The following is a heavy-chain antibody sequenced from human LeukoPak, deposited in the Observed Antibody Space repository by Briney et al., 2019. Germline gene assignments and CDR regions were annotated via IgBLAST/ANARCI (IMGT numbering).Heavy chain of an antibody. Sequence: PSETLSLTCTVSGGSISSSSYYWGWIRQPPRKGLEWIGSIYYSGSTYYNPSLKSRVTISVDTSKNQFSLKLSSVTAADTAVYYCARGHWNYIIDYWGQGTLVTVSS. D-gene: IGHD1-7*01. CDR3: ARGHWNYIIDY. CDR2: IYYSGST. CDR1: GGSISSSSYY. V-gene: IGHV4-39*07. J-gene: IGHJ4*02.